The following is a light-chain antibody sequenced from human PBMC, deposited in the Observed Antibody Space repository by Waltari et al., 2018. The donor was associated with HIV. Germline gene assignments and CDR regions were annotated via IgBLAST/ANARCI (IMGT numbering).Light chain of an antibody. CDR2: GAS. J-gene: IGKJ5*01. V-gene: IGKV1-39*01. CDR1: QTIKRN. Sequence: DIQFTQSPSSLSVSVGDRFTITCRASQTIKRNLNWYQQTPGKASKLLIFGASTLQSGVPSRFSGSGSETDFILTVFSLQPEDFATYYCQQTYSAPHTFGQGTRLEIK. CDR3: QQTYSAPHT.